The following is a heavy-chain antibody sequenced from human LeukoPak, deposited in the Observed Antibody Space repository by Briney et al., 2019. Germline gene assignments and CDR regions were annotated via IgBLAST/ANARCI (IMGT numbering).Heavy chain of an antibody. Sequence: PSETLSLTCTVSGGSVYSYFWSWIRQPPGKGLEWIGHTYYSGSTKYNPSLRSRVTISLDTSNNQVSLKLRSVTAADTAVYYCVRDYDRYCTGCSCYSHAFEIWGRGTGVTVSS. CDR2: TYYSGST. V-gene: IGHV4-59*02. D-gene: IGHD2-15*01. CDR1: GGSVYSYF. CDR3: VRDYDRYCTGCSCYSHAFEI. J-gene: IGHJ3*02.